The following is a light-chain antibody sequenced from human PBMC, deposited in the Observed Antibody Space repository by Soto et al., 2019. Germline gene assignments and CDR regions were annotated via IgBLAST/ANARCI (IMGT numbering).Light chain of an antibody. CDR1: QSISTI. CDR2: GAS. J-gene: IGKJ1*01. Sequence: EIVMTQSPGTLSLSPCERATLSCRASQSISTILAWYQQKPGQAPRLLIYGASNRATGIPDRFSGSGSGTDFTLTISRLEPEDFAVYYCQQYGSSGTFGQGTKVDIK. CDR3: QQYGSSGT. V-gene: IGKV3-20*01.